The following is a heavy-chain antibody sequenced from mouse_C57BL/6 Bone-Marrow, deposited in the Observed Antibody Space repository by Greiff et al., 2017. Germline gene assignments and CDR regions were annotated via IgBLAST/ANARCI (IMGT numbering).Heavy chain of an antibody. V-gene: IGHV1-55*01. CDR1: GYTFTSYW. Sequence: QVQLQQPGAELVKPGASVKMSCKASGYTFTSYWITWVKQRPGQGLEWIGDIYPGSGSTNYNEKFKSKATLTVDTSSSTAYMQLSSLTSEDSAVYYCARRSGSTMPGGFDYWGQGTTLTVSS. CDR3: ARRSGSTMPGGFDY. CDR2: IYPGSGST. D-gene: IGHD2-1*01. J-gene: IGHJ2*01.